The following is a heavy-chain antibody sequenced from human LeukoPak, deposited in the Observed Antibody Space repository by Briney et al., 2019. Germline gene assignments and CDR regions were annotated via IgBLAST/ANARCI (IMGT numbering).Heavy chain of an antibody. CDR3: AKDLGNRVGATASAA. Sequence: GGSLRLSCAASGFTFSSYAMSWVRQAPGKGLEWVSAISGSGGSTYYADSVKGWFTISRDNSKNTLYLQMNSLRAEDTAVYYCAKDLGNRVGATASAAWGQGTLVTVSS. CDR1: GFTFSSYA. J-gene: IGHJ5*02. CDR2: ISGSGGST. D-gene: IGHD1-26*01. V-gene: IGHV3-23*01.